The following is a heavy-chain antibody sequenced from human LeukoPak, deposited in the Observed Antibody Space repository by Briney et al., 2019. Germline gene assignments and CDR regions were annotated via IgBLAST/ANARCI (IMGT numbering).Heavy chain of an antibody. CDR1: GFTFSSYG. Sequence: GGSLRLSCAASGFTFSSYGMHWVRQAPGKGLEWVAVIWYDGSNKYYADSVKGRFTISRDNSKNTLYLQMNSLRAEDTAVYYCARVGRFCSCTSCQDHGMDVWGKGNTVTVSS. V-gene: IGHV3-33*01. D-gene: IGHD2-2*01. J-gene: IGHJ6*04. CDR2: IWYDGSNK. CDR3: ARVGRFCSCTSCQDHGMDV.